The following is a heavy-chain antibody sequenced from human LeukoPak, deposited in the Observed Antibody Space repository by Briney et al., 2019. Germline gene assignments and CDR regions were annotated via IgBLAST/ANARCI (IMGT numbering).Heavy chain of an antibody. D-gene: IGHD6-13*01. V-gene: IGHV4-31*03. J-gene: IGHJ4*02. CDR3: ARSGEPQQLGYFDY. CDR1: GGSISSGGYY. Sequence: SETLSLTCTVSGGSISSGGYYWSWIRQHPGKGLEWIGYIYYSGSTYYNPSLKSRVTISVDTSKNQFSLKLSSVTAADTAVYYCARSGEPQQLGYFDYWGQGTLVTVSS. CDR2: IYYSGST.